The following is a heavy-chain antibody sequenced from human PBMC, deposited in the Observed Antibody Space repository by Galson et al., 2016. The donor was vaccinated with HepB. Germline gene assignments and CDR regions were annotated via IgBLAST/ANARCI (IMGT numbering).Heavy chain of an antibody. CDR1: GGTFNNYA. Sequence: SVKVSCKASGGTFNNYAFSWVRQAPGRGLEWMGGIIPMYDTTKSAQDFQDRVTFSADKSTDTAYMELSSLRSEDTALYYCARERWVVDDADPHYYFDYWGQGTLVTVSS. D-gene: IGHD2-15*01. V-gene: IGHV1-69*06. J-gene: IGHJ4*02. CDR3: ARERWVVDDADPHYYFDY. CDR2: IIPMYDTT.